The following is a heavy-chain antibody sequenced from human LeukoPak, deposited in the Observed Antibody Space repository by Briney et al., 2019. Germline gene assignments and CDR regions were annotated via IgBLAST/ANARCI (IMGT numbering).Heavy chain of an antibody. D-gene: IGHD3-16*02. V-gene: IGHV1-2*02. CDR1: GYTFTSYY. CDR2: INPNSGST. CDR3: ARDLRYYVYVWRSYRLNY. Sequence: ASVKVSCKASGYTFTSYYMHWVRQAPGQGLEWMGMINPNSGSTNYAQKFQGRVTMTRDTSISTAYMELSSLRSDDTAVYYCARDLRYYVYVWRSYRLNYWGQGTLVTVS. J-gene: IGHJ4*02.